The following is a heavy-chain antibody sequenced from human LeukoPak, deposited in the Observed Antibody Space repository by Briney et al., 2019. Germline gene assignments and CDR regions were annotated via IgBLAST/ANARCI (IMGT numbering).Heavy chain of an antibody. CDR1: GFTFSSYS. CDR3: ARAGSGWYYFDY. Sequence: PGGSLRLSCAASGFTFSSYSMNWVRQAPGKGLEWVSSISSSSSYIYYADSVKGRFTISRDNAKNSLYLQMNSLRAKDTAVYYCARAGSGWYYFDYWGQGTLVTVSS. CDR2: ISSSSSYI. V-gene: IGHV3-21*01. J-gene: IGHJ4*02. D-gene: IGHD6-19*01.